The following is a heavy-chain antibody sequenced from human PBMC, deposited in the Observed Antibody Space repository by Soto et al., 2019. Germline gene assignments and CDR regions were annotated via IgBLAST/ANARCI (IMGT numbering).Heavy chain of an antibody. V-gene: IGHV3-30*03. J-gene: IGHJ4*02. CDR3: ASRIAVTAIDY. Sequence: GGSLRLSCTASGFTFMSYDMHWVRQALGKGLEWVALISYDGSKKYYADSVKGRFTISRDNSRNTLYLQMNSPRGDDTAIYYCASRIAVTAIDYWGQGALVTVSS. D-gene: IGHD6-19*01. CDR2: ISYDGSKK. CDR1: GFTFMSYD.